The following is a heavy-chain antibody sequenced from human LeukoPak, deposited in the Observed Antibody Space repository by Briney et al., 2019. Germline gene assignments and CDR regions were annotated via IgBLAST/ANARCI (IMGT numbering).Heavy chain of an antibody. D-gene: IGHD3-10*01. CDR3: ARSRRGRSRTSHNWFDP. Sequence: GASVKVSCKASGYTFTSHDINWVRQATGQGLEWVGWMNPNSGNTGYAQKFQGRVTMTRNTSISTAYMELSSLRSEDTAVYYCARSRRGRSRTSHNWFDPWGQGTLVTVSS. J-gene: IGHJ5*02. CDR2: MNPNSGNT. CDR1: GYTFTSHD. V-gene: IGHV1-8*01.